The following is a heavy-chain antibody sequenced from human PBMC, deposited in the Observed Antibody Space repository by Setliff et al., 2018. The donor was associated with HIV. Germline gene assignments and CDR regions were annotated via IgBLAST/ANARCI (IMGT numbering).Heavy chain of an antibody. V-gene: IGHV3-33*06. D-gene: IGHD6-19*01. Sequence: HPGGSLRLSCAASGFTFSSYGMHWVRQAPGKGLEWVAVIWYDGSNKYYADSVKGRFTISRDNSKNTLYLQMNSLRAEDTAVYYCAKDSSGWPLFDPWGQGTLVTVSS. CDR2: IWYDGSNK. CDR3: AKDSSGWPLFDP. CDR1: GFTFSSYG. J-gene: IGHJ5*02.